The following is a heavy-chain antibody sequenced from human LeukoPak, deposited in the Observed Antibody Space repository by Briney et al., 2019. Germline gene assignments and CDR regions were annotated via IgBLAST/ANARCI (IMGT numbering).Heavy chain of an antibody. Sequence: GGSLRLSCAASGFTFSSYGMHWVRQAPGKGLEWVAFIRYDGSNEYYADSVKGRFTISRDNSKNTLYLQMNSLRAEDTAVYYCAKSYYYDSSGYYYFDYWGQGTLVTVSS. D-gene: IGHD3-22*01. V-gene: IGHV3-30*02. CDR3: AKSYYYDSSGYYYFDY. CDR1: GFTFSSYG. J-gene: IGHJ4*02. CDR2: IRYDGSNE.